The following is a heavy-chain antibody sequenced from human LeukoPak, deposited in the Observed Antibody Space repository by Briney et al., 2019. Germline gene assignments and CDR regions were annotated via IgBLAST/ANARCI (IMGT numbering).Heavy chain of an antibody. CDR2: VYYSGST. V-gene: IGHV4-39*07. J-gene: IGHJ4*02. CDR1: GGSISNYY. Sequence: SETLSLTCTVSGGSISNYYWGWIRQPPGKGLEWIGSVYYSGSTYYNPSLKSRVSISVDTSKNQFSLKLSSVTAADTAVYYCARDARVQKWFGELLKTTTYYFDYWGQGTLVTVSS. D-gene: IGHD3-10*01. CDR3: ARDARVQKWFGELLKTTTYYFDY.